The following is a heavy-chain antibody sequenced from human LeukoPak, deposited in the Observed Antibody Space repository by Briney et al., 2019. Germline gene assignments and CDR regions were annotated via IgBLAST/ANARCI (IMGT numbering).Heavy chain of an antibody. Sequence: SETLSLTCAVYGGSFSGYYWSWIRQPPGKGLEWIGEINHSGSTNYNPSLKSRVTISVDRSKNQFSLKLSSVTAADTAVYYCARSNSSGYHTDAFDIWGQGTMVTVSS. CDR1: GGSFSGYY. CDR2: INHSGST. D-gene: IGHD3-22*01. V-gene: IGHV4-34*01. J-gene: IGHJ3*02. CDR3: ARSNSSGYHTDAFDI.